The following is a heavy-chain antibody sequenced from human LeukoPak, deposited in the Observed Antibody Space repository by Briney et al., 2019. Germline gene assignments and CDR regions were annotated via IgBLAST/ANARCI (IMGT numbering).Heavy chain of an antibody. V-gene: IGHV3-72*01. Sequence: GGSLRLSCAVSGLIFSDHYIDWVRQAPGKGLEWVGRSRNKAQSFTIHYAASVKGRFTISRDDSKNSMYLQMDSLKTEDTAVYYCARPPYAGSYSIDYWGQGTLVTVSS. J-gene: IGHJ4*02. CDR3: ARPPYAGSYSIDY. CDR1: GLIFSDHY. CDR2: SRNKAQSFTI. D-gene: IGHD1-26*01.